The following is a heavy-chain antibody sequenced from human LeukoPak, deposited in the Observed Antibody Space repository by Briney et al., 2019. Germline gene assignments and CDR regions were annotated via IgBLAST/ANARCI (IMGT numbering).Heavy chain of an antibody. CDR2: ISGSGGNT. CDR3: HVLRYFDWILFDY. CDR1: GFTFSSYG. Sequence: GGTLRLSCAAYGFTFSSYGMSWVRQAAGKGLEWVSGISGSGGNTYYADSVKGRFTISRDNSKNTLYLQMNSLRAEDTAVYYCHVLRYFDWILFDYWGQGTVVTVSS. D-gene: IGHD3-9*01. J-gene: IGHJ4*02. V-gene: IGHV3-23*01.